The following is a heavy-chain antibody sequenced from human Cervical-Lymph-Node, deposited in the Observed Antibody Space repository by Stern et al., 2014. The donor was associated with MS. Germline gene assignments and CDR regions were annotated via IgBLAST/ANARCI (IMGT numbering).Heavy chain of an antibody. D-gene: IGHD2-15*01. CDR1: GFTFSSYG. CDR3: ARDRHDLGYCSGGSCYLPDY. J-gene: IGHJ4*02. V-gene: IGHV3-33*01. Sequence: VQLVESGGGVVQPGRSLRLSCAASGFTFSSYGMHWVRQAPGKGLEWVAVKGRFTISRDNSKNTLYLQMNSLRAEDTAVYYCARDRHDLGYCSGGSCYLPDYWGQGTLVTVSS.